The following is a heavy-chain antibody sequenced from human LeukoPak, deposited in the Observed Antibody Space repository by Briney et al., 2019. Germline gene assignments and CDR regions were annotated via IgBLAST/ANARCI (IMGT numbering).Heavy chain of an antibody. CDR1: GGSVSRSPYY. CDR3: ARQIRWLRYWFDP. J-gene: IGHJ5*02. CDR2: IYYSGST. D-gene: IGHD5-12*01. V-gene: IGHV4-39*07. Sequence: SETLSLTCTVSGGSVSRSPYYWGWIRQPPGKGLEWIGNIYYSGSTYYNPSLKSRVTISVDTSKNQFSLKLSSVTAADTAVYYCARQIRWLRYWFDPWGQGTLVTVSS.